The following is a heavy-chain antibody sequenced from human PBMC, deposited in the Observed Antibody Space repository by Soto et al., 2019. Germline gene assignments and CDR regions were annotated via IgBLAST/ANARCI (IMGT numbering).Heavy chain of an antibody. CDR2: INSDGSNT. CDR3: ARALTYYDFS. J-gene: IGHJ5*02. CDR1: GFTLGSYW. D-gene: IGHD3-3*01. V-gene: IGHV3-74*01. Sequence: GGSLRLSCAASGFTLGSYWMRWVRQAPGKGLVWVSRINSDGSNTTYADSVKGRFSISRDNAKNTLYLQMSSLRAEDTAVYYRARALTYYDFSWGQGTLVTVSS.